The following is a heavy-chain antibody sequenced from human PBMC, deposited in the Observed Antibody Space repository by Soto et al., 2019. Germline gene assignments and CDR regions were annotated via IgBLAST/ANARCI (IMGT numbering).Heavy chain of an antibody. V-gene: IGHV3-21*01. D-gene: IGHD6-13*01. J-gene: IGHJ4*02. CDR1: GFTFSDYS. CDR3: ARDPPYSSSWSYFDY. CDR2: ITSTGSYI. Sequence: EVQLVESGGGLVKPGGSLRVSCAASGFTFSDYSMNWVRQAPGKGLEWLSSITSTGSYIYYADSVKGRFTISRDNAGSSLFLQMNSLRAEDTAMYYCARDPPYSSSWSYFDYWGQGTLVNVSS.